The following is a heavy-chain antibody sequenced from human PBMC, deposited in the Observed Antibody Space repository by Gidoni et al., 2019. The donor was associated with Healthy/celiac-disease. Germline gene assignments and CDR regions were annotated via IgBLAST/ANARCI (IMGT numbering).Heavy chain of an antibody. D-gene: IGHD3-3*01. CDR2: ISGSGGST. CDR1: GFTFSSYA. Sequence: EVQLLESGGGLVQPGGSLRLSCAASGFTFSSYAMSWVRQAPGKGLEWVSAISGSGGSTYYADSVKGRFTISRDNSKNTLYLQMNSLRAEDTAVYYCAKARRAGPTNILRFLEWFPCFDYWGQGTLVTVSS. V-gene: IGHV3-23*01. CDR3: AKARRAGPTNILRFLEWFPCFDY. J-gene: IGHJ4*02.